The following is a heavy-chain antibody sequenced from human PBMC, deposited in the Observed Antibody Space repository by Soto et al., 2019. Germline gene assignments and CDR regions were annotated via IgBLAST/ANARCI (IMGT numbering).Heavy chain of an antibody. J-gene: IGHJ6*02. V-gene: IGHV1-18*01. CDR1: GYTFTRYG. Sequence: QVQLVQSGAEVKNPGASVKVSCKASGYTFTRYGIGWARQAPGQGLEWMGWINTYNGNTNYAQNVQGRVTLTTDTPTGTAYMALRSRISNDTAMYYCGMVDVCGPPSPQDVWGQGTMVIVSS. CDR3: GMVDVCGPPSPQDV. CDR2: INTYNGNT. D-gene: IGHD2-8*01.